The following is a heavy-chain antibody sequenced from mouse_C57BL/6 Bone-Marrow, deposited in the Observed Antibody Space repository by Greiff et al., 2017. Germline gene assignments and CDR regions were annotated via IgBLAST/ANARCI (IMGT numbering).Heavy chain of an antibody. CDR3: ARWGYGSGDHFDY. CDR1: GYAFTNYL. D-gene: IGHD1-1*01. V-gene: IGHV1-54*01. Sequence: QVQLQQSGAELVRPGTSVKVSCKASGYAFTNYLIEWVKQRPGQGLEWIGVINPGSGGTNYNEKFKGKATLTVDKSSSTAYMQLSSLTSEDAAVYCCARWGYGSGDHFDYWGQGTTLTVSS. J-gene: IGHJ2*01. CDR2: INPGSGGT.